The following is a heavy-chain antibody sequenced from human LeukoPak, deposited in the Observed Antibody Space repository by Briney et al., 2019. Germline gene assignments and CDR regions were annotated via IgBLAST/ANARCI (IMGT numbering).Heavy chain of an antibody. CDR2: VYYSGNT. D-gene: IGHD1-26*01. V-gene: IGHV4-39*07. Sequence: NSSETLSLTCTVSGGSITSSSYYWGWIRRPPGKGLEWIGSVYYSGNTYYNSSLKSRVTISVDTSKNQFSLKLSSVTAADTAVYYCARLEVGATSAYFDYWGQGTLVTVSS. CDR1: GGSITSSSYY. J-gene: IGHJ4*02. CDR3: ARLEVGATSAYFDY.